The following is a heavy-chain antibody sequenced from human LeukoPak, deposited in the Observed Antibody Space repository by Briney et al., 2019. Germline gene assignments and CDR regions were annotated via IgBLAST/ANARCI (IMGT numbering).Heavy chain of an antibody. D-gene: IGHD6-13*01. J-gene: IGHJ5*02. CDR3: ARDLGDIAAA. CDR2: ISGRDGNT. Sequence: GGSLRLSCAASGLTFSTYGMNWVRQAPGKGLEWVSAISGRDGNTYYADSVKGRFTISRDNAKNSLYLQMNSLRAEDTAVYYCARDLGDIAAAWGQGTLVTVSS. V-gene: IGHV3-21*01. CDR1: GLTFSTYG.